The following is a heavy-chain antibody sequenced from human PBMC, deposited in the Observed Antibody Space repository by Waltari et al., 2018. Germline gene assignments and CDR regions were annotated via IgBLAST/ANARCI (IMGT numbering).Heavy chain of an antibody. Sequence: EVQLVESGGGLVKPGGSLRLSCAASGFTFSSYSMNWVRQAPGKGLDWVSSISSSSSYIYYADSVKGRFTISRDNAKNSLYLQMNSLRAEDTAVYYCARDSHDYGDYEDYWGQGTLVTVSS. V-gene: IGHV3-21*01. J-gene: IGHJ4*02. CDR2: ISSSSSYI. CDR1: GFTFSSYS. CDR3: ARDSHDYGDYEDY. D-gene: IGHD4-17*01.